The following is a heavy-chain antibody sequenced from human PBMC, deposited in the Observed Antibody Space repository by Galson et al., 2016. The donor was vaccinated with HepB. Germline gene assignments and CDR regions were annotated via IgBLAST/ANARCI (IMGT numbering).Heavy chain of an antibody. J-gene: IGHJ2*01. CDR2: VFQSGST. V-gene: IGHV4-4*02. D-gene: IGHD5-18*01. CDR3: ASYRYQVHWYFDL. CDR1: GGSISTDDW. Sequence: SETLSLTCAVSGGSISTDDWWTWVRLPPGKGLEWIGEVFQSGSTNYNPSLKSRVTISLDKSMNLFSLTLTSVTAADTAVYSCASYRYQVHWYFDLWGRGTPVTVSS.